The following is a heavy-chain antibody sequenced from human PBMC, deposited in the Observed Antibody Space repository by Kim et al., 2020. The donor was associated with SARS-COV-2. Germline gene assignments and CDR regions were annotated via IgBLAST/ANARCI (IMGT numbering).Heavy chain of an antibody. D-gene: IGHD3-16*01. Sequence: ASVKVSCKTSGYNLTSYAMHWVRQAPGQRLEWMGWINGNGNTKYSQKYQGRVTITRDTSASTAYLELSSLRSEDTAGYYCARGPTGGTAGFYFDYLGQGT. CDR1: GYNLTSYA. V-gene: IGHV1-3*01. CDR2: INGNGNT. CDR3: ARGPTGGTAGFYFDY. J-gene: IGHJ4*02.